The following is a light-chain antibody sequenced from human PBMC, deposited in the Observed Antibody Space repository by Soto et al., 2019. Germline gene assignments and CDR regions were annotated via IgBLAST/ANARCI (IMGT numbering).Light chain of an antibody. CDR2: DAS. CDR3: HQRSNWPPLT. CDR1: QSVSNNY. Sequence: EIVLTQSPATLSLSPGERATLSCRASQSVSNNYLAWYQLKPGQAPRLLIYDASNRATGIPARFSGSGSGTDFTLTISSLEPEDFAVYYCHQRSNWPPLTFGGGTKVEIK. V-gene: IGKV3-11*01. J-gene: IGKJ4*01.